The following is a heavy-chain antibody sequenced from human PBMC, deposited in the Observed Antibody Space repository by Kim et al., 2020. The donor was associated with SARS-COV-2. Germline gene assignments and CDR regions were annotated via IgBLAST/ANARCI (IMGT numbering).Heavy chain of an antibody. CDR2: IYYSGST. Sequence: SETLSLTCTVSGGPISSGDYYWSWIRQPPGKGLEWIGYIYYSGSTYYNPSLKSRVTISVDTSKNQFSLKLSSVTAADTAVYYCARESMVRGVIITRHFDLWGRGTLVTVSS. CDR1: GGPISSGDYY. CDR3: ARESMVRGVIITRHFDL. J-gene: IGHJ2*01. V-gene: IGHV4-30-4*01. D-gene: IGHD3-10*01.